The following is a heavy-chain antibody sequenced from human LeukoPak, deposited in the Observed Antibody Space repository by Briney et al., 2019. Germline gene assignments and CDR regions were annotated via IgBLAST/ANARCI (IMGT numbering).Heavy chain of an antibody. V-gene: IGHV3-21*04. J-gene: IGHJ4*02. CDR1: GFTFSSYS. CDR3: AKGLRITMVRGGFDY. CDR2: ISSSSSYI. D-gene: IGHD3-10*01. Sequence: PGGSLRLSCAASGFTFSSYSMNWVRQAPGKGLEWVSSISSSSSYIYYADSVKGRFTISRDNAKNSLYLQMNSLRAEDTALYYCAKGLRITMVRGGFDYWGQGTLVTVSS.